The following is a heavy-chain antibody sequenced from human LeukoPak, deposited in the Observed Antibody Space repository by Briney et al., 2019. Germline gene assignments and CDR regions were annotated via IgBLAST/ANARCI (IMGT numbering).Heavy chain of an antibody. D-gene: IGHD6-13*01. CDR2: ISGSGGNT. V-gene: IGHV3-23*01. Sequence: GGSLRLSCAASGFTFSNYALSWVRQAPGKGLEWVSAISGSGGNTYHADSVKGRFTISRDNSKNTLYLQMNSLRAEDTAVYYCAKDQPWYEAHWGQGTLVTVSS. J-gene: IGHJ4*02. CDR1: GFTFSNYA. CDR3: AKDQPWYEAH.